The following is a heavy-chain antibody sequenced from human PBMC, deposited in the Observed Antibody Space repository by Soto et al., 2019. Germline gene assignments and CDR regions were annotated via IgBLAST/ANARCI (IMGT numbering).Heavy chain of an antibody. CDR2: IHYIGST. CDR1: GGSVISSSDF. J-gene: IGHJ4*02. V-gene: IGHV4-39*01. Sequence: QLQLQESGPGLVRPSETLSLTCTVSGGSVISSSDFWDWLRQPPGKGLEWIGSIHYIGSTYYNPSLKSRVTISMDTSRNPFYLKLSSVTAPDTAVYYCARHQFSCNFRGPFDYWGQGTLVTVSS. D-gene: IGHD2-15*01. CDR3: ARHQFSCNFRGPFDY.